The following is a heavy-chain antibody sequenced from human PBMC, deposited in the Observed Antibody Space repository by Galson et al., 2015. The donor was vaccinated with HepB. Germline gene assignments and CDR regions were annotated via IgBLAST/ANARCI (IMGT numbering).Heavy chain of an antibody. D-gene: IGHD3-22*01. V-gene: IGHV3-74*01. CDR3: ARADYYDSSGYYYYYYGMDV. CDR2: INSDGSST. CDR1: GFTFSSYW. Sequence: SLRLSCAASGFTFSSYWMHWVRQAPGKGLVWVSRINSDGSSTSYADSVKGRFTISRDNAKNTLYLQMNSLRAEDTAVYYCARADYYDSSGYYYYYYGMDVWGQGTTVTVSS. J-gene: IGHJ6*02.